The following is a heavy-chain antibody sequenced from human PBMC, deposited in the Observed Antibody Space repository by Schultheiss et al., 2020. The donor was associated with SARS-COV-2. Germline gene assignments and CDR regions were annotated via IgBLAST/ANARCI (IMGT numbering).Heavy chain of an antibody. V-gene: IGHV4-4*07. CDR2: IYTSGST. CDR3: ARGRGYGDYVDYFDY. D-gene: IGHD4-17*01. Sequence: SETLSLTCTVSGGSISRYYWSWIRQPAGKGLEWIGRIYTSGSTNYNPSLKSRVTMSVDTSKNQFSLKLSSVTAADTAVYYCARGRGYGDYVDYFDYWGQGTLVTVSS. CDR1: GGSISRYY. J-gene: IGHJ4*02.